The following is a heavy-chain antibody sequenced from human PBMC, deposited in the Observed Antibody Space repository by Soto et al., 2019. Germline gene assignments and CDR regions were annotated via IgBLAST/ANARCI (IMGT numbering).Heavy chain of an antibody. CDR3: ARTLLDYYDSSGYYFLGAFDI. Sequence: ASVKVSCKASGYTFTTFGISWVRQAPGQGLEWMGWTSAYNGNTNYAQKLQGRVTMTTDTSTSTAYMELRSLRSDDTAVYYCARTLLDYYDSSGYYFLGAFDIWGQGTMVTVSS. CDR1: GYTFTTFG. J-gene: IGHJ3*02. V-gene: IGHV1-18*01. CDR2: TSAYNGNT. D-gene: IGHD3-22*01.